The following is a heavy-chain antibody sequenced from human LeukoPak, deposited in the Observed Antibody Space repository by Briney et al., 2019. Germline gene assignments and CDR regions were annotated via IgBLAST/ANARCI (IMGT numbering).Heavy chain of an antibody. CDR3: AVSFRYLDL. D-gene: IGHD3-16*02. J-gene: IGHJ2*01. CDR1: GFHFGLYS. CDR2: MSNIGSHI. Sequence: PGGSLRLSCVASGFHFGLYSMTWVRPAPGKGLEWVASMSNIGSHIYHADSVKGRFTISRDNAKNSLFLQMNSLRVEDTAIYYCAVSFRYLDLWGRGTLVTVSS. V-gene: IGHV3-21*04.